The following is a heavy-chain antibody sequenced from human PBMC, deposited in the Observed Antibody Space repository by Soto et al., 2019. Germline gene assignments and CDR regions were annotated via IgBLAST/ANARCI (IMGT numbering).Heavy chain of an antibody. CDR1: GYTFTSYG. V-gene: IGHV1-18*04. D-gene: IGHD3-22*01. CDR2: ISAYNGNT. Sequence: QVQLVQSGAEVKKPGASVKVSCKASGYTFTSYGISWVRQAPGQGLEWIGWISAYNGNTNYAQNLQGRVTMTTDTSTSTAYMELRSLRSDDTAIYYCARWGYYFDSSGFYHDAFDIWGQGTMVTVSS. CDR3: ARWGYYFDSSGFYHDAFDI. J-gene: IGHJ3*02.